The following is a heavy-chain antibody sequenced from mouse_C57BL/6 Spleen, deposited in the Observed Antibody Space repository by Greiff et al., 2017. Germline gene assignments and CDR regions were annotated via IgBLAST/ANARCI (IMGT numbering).Heavy chain of an antibody. CDR3: ARGAFAY. J-gene: IGHJ3*01. CDR2: ISSGSSTI. CDR1: GFTFSDYG. V-gene: IGHV5-17*01. Sequence: EVMLVESGGGLVKPGGSLKLSCAASGFTFSDYGMHWVRQAPEKGLAWVAYISSGSSTIYYADTVKGRFTISRDNAKNTLFLQMTSLRSEDTAMYYCARGAFAYWGQGTLVTVSA.